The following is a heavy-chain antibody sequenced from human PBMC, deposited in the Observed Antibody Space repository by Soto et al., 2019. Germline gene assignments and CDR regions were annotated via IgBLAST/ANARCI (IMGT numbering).Heavy chain of an antibody. V-gene: IGHV1-24*01. CDR2: FDPEDGET. CDR1: GYTLTELS. Sequence: ASVKVSCKVSGYTLTELSMHWVRQAPGKGLEWMGGFDPEDGETIYAQKFQGRVTMTEDTSTDTAYMELSSLRSEDTAVYYCATSYGSSSGYDYWGKGTLVTVAS. J-gene: IGHJ4*02. CDR3: ATSYGSSSGYDY. D-gene: IGHD6-19*01.